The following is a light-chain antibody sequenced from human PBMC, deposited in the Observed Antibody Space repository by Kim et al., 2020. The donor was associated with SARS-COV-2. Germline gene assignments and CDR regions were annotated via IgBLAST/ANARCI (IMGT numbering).Light chain of an antibody. CDR2: AAS. V-gene: IGKV1-6*01. CDR3: LQDYNYPLT. Sequence: ASVGDTATITCRASQGIRNDLGWYQQKPGKAPKLLIYAASSLQSGVPSRFSGSGSGTDFTLTISSLQPEDFATYYCLQDYNYPLTFGGGTKVDIK. CDR1: QGIRND. J-gene: IGKJ4*01.